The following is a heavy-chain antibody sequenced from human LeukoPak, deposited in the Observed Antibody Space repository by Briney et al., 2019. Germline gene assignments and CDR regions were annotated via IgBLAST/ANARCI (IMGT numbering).Heavy chain of an antibody. D-gene: IGHD6-6*01. V-gene: IGHV4-30-2*01. J-gene: IGHJ6*04. CDR3: ASSGSYSSSVTDV. CDR2: IYHSGST. Sequence: NWIRQPPGKGLEWIGYIYHSGSTYYNPSLKSRVTISVDRSKNQFSLKLSSVTAADTAVYYCASSGSYSSSVTDVWGKGTTVTVSS.